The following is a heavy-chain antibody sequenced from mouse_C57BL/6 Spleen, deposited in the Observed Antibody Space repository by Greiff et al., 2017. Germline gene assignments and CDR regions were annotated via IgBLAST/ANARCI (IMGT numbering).Heavy chain of an antibody. V-gene: IGHV1-55*01. J-gene: IGHJ3*01. CDR1: GYTFTSYW. Sequence: VQLQQPGAELVKPGASVKMSCKASGYTFTSYWITWVKQRPGQGLEWIGDIYPGSGSTNYNENFKSKATLTVDTSSITAYMQLSRRTSADSAVYYCARDYYGSSYDLAWFAYWGQGTLVTVSA. CDR3: ARDYYGSSYDLAWFAY. CDR2: IYPGSGST. D-gene: IGHD1-1*01.